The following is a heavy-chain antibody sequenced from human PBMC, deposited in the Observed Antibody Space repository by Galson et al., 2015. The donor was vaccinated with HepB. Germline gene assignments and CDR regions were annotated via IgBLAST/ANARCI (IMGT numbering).Heavy chain of an antibody. Sequence: SLRLSCAASGFTFSNYWMSWVRQAPGKGLECVAGIRQDGSEKYYVDSVKGRFPISRDNAQNSLYLQMNSLRGEDTAVYYFARYLTGAFDIWGQGTMVTVSS. CDR3: ARYLTGAFDI. CDR2: IRQDGSEK. J-gene: IGHJ3*02. CDR1: GFTFSNYW. V-gene: IGHV3-7*01. D-gene: IGHD1-14*01.